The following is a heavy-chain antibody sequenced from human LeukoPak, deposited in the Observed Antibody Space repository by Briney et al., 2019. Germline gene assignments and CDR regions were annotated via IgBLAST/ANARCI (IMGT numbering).Heavy chain of an antibody. CDR2: ISSSSSYT. CDR3: SRDLTFGGVIVTGYFDY. D-gene: IGHD3-16*02. V-gene: IGHV3-11*06. CDR1: GFTFSDYY. J-gene: IGHJ4*02. Sequence: PGGSLRLSCAASGFTFSDYYMSWIRQAPGKGLEWVSYISSSSSYTNYADSVKGRFTISRDNAKNSLYLQMNSLRAEDTAVYYCSRDLTFGGVIVTGYFDYWGQGTRVTVFS.